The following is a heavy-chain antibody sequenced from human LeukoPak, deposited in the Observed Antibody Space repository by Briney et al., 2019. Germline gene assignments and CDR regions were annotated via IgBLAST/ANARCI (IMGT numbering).Heavy chain of an antibody. J-gene: IGHJ4*02. CDR1: GFTFNNYN. CDR2: ISSSSSYI. V-gene: IGHV3-21*01. CDR3: ARDPMAGTGRYDY. Sequence: PGGSLRLSCAASGFTFNNYNMNWVRQAPGKALEWVSSISSSSSYIYYADSVKGRFTISRDNAKNSLYLQMNSLRAEDTAVYYCARDPMAGTGRYDYWGQGTLVTVSS. D-gene: IGHD6-19*01.